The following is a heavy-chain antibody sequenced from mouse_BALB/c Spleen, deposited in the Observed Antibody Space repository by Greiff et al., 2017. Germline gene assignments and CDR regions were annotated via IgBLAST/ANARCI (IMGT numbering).Heavy chain of an antibody. V-gene: IGHV5-9-4*01. CDR2: ISSGGSYT. D-gene: IGHD1-2*01. CDR1: GFTFSSYA. CDR3: ARENYGYAWFAY. Sequence: EVMLVESGGGLVKPGGSLKLSCAASGFTFSSYAMSWVRQSPEKRLEWVAEISSGGSYTYYPDTVTGRFTISRDNAKNTLYLEMSSLRSEDTAMYYCARENYGYAWFAYWGQGTLVTVSA. J-gene: IGHJ3*01.